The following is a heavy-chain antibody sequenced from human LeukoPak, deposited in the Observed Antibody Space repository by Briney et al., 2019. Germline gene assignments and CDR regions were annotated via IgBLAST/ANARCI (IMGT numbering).Heavy chain of an antibody. CDR3: AREGGVDSSGYSDAFDI. Sequence: GGSLRLSCAASGFTFSSYDMHWVRQATGKGLEWVSAIGTAGDTYYPGSVKGRFTISRENAKNSLYLQMNSLRAGDTAMYYCAREGGVDSSGYSDAFDIWGQGTMVTVSS. CDR2: IGTAGDT. CDR1: GFTFSSYD. J-gene: IGHJ3*02. V-gene: IGHV3-13*01. D-gene: IGHD3-22*01.